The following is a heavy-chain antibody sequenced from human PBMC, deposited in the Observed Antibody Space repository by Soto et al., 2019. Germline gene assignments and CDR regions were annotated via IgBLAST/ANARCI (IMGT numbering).Heavy chain of an antibody. D-gene: IGHD4-17*01. Sequence: QVQLQESGPGLVKPSGTLSLTCAVSGGSISSSNWWSWVRQPPGKGLEWIGEIYHSGSTNYNPSLKSRVTIPVDKSKNQFSLKLSSVTAADTAVYYCARDRYGDYPEIYYYYYGMDVWGQGTTVTVSS. CDR2: IYHSGST. CDR1: GGSISSSNW. CDR3: ARDRYGDYPEIYYYYYGMDV. J-gene: IGHJ6*02. V-gene: IGHV4-4*02.